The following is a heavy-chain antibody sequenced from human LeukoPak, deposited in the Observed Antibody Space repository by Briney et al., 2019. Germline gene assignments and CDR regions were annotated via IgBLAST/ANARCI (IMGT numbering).Heavy chain of an antibody. CDR2: IYSGGST. J-gene: IGHJ4*02. CDR3: AIDKPKNMVRGLIMRRESRYYFDY. Sequence: RGSLRLSCAASGVTVSSNYMSWGRQAPGKGLEWGSVIYSGGSTYYADSVKGRFTISRDNSKSTWYIHMNSLRAEDPAVYYCAIDKPKNMVRGLIMRRESRYYFDYWGQGTLVTVSS. D-gene: IGHD3-10*01. CDR1: GVTVSSNY. V-gene: IGHV3-53*01.